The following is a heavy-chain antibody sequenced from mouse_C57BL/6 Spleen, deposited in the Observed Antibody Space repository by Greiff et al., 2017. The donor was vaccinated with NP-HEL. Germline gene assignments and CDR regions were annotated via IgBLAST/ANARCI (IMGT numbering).Heavy chain of an antibody. CDR1: GYAFSSSW. CDR2: IYPGDGDT. V-gene: IGHV1-82*01. J-gene: IGHJ2*01. CDR3: ARKDYFDY. Sequence: VQLQQSGPELVKPGASVKISCKASGYAFSSSWMNWVKQRPGKGLEWIGRIYPGDGDTNYNGKFKGKATLTADKSSSTAYMQLSSLTSEDSAVDFCARKDYFDYWGQGTTLTVSS.